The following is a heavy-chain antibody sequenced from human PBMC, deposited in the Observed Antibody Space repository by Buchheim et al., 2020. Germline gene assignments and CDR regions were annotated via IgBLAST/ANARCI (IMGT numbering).Heavy chain of an antibody. D-gene: IGHD3-22*01. CDR2: IIPNSGAT. CDR1: GYTFTGYS. V-gene: IGHV1-2*06. J-gene: IGHJ4*02. CDR3: ARVLSVTMMIVLGY. Sequence: QVQLVQSGAEVKKSGASVKVSCKASGYTFTGYSLHWVRQAPGQGLEWMGRIIPNSGATNYAQKFQDRVTMPRDTSTSTAYMELSRLRTDDTAVYYCARVLSVTMMIVLGYWGQGTL.